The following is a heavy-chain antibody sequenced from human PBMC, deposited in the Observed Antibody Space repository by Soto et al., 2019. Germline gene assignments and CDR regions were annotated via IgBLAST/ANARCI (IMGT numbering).Heavy chain of an antibody. CDR2: IRTKAYGGTT. CDR3: TREIQQLWPHFDY. Sequence: PGGSLRLSCTTSGFTFGEYAMSWVRQAPGKGLEWVGFIRTKAYGGTTEYAASMKGRFTISRDDSKSIAYLQMNSLKTEDAAVYYCTREIQQLWPHFDYWGQGTLVTVSS. V-gene: IGHV3-49*04. CDR1: GFTFGEYA. D-gene: IGHD2-21*01. J-gene: IGHJ4*02.